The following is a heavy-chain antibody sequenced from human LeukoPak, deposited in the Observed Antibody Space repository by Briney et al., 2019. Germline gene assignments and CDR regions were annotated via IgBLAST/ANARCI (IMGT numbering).Heavy chain of an antibody. Sequence: PSETLSLTCTVSHGSISGFHWSWIRQPPGKGLEWTGYIFYSGSTNYNPSLKSRVTISVDTSRNKVSLKLSSVTAADTAVYYCARGGAFSSSWYVDYWGQGTLVTVST. CDR1: HGSISGFH. CDR2: IFYSGST. V-gene: IGHV4-59*01. D-gene: IGHD6-13*01. J-gene: IGHJ4*02. CDR3: ARGGAFSSSWYVDY.